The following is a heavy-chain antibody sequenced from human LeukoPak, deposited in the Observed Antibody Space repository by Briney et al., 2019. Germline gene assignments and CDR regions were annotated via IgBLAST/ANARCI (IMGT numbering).Heavy chain of an antibody. V-gene: IGHV1-18*01. CDR1: GYTFTSYG. CDR3: ARDRSGYVVY. D-gene: IGHD3-3*01. Sequence: ASVKVSCKASGYTFTSYGISWVRQAPGQGLEWMGWISAYNGNTNYAQKLQGRVTMTRDTSISTAYMELSRLRSDDTAVYYCARDRSGYVVYWGQGTLVTVSS. J-gene: IGHJ4*02. CDR2: ISAYNGNT.